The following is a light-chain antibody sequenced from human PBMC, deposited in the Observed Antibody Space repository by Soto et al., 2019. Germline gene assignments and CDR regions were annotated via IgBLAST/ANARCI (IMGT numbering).Light chain of an antibody. CDR3: QQYDNLPWT. Sequence: DIQMTQSPSSLSTSVGDRVTITCQANEDIRNSLHWYQQKPGKAPNLLIYDASNVETGVPSRFSGSGFGTDFTFTISSLQPEDVATYYCQQYDNLPWTFGQGTKVEIK. CDR1: EDIRNS. V-gene: IGKV1-33*01. CDR2: DAS. J-gene: IGKJ1*01.